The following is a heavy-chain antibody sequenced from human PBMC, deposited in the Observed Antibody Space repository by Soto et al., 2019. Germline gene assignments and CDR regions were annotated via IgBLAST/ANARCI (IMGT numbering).Heavy chain of an antibody. CDR3: ARTFRAMDPHFDY. V-gene: IGHV3-21*01. CDR1: GFTFSSYS. D-gene: IGHD5-18*01. CDR2: ISSSSSYI. J-gene: IGHJ4*02. Sequence: GGSLRLSCAASGFTFSSYSMNWVRQAPGKGLEWVSSISSSSSYIYYADSVKGRFTISRDNAKNSLYLQMNSLRAEDTAVYYCARTFRAMDPHFDYWGQGTLVTVSS.